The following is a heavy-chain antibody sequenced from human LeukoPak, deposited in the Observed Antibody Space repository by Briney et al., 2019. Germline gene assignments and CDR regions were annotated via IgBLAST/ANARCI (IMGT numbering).Heavy chain of an antibody. CDR3: ATRGPYGSGSNVFDY. CDR2: ISGSGGST. Sequence: GGSLRLSCAASGFTFSSYAMSWVRQAPGKGLEWVSGISGSGGSTYYADSVKGRFTISRDNSKNTLYLQMNSLRAEDTAVYYCATRGPYGSGSNVFDYWGQGTLVTVSS. CDR1: GFTFSSYA. J-gene: IGHJ4*02. D-gene: IGHD3-10*01. V-gene: IGHV3-23*01.